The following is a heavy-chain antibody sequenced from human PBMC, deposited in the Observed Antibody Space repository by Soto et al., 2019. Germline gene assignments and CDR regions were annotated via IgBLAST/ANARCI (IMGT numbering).Heavy chain of an antibody. D-gene: IGHD3-10*01. CDR1: GFTFSSYD. CDR2: IKSKTDGGTT. J-gene: IGHJ5*02. Sequence: GGSLRLSCAASGFTFSSYDMHWVRQAPGKGLEWVGRIKSKTDGGTTDYAAPVKGRFTISRDDSKNTLYLQMNSLKTEDTAVYYCTTYRRGRLDPWGQGTLVTVSS. V-gene: IGHV3-15*01. CDR3: TTYRRGRLDP.